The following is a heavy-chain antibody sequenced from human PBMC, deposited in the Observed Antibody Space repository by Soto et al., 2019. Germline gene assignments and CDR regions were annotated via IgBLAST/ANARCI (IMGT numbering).Heavy chain of an antibody. CDR1: GYSISSGYY. D-gene: IGHD6-19*01. CDR2: IYHSGST. CDR3: ARAVWYDSVWFDP. V-gene: IGHV4-38-2*01. J-gene: IGHJ5*02. Sequence: SETLSLTCAVSGYSISSGYYWGWIRQPPGKGLEWIGSIYHSGSTYYTPSLKSRVTISVDTSKNQFSLKLSSVTAADTAVYYCARAVWYDSVWFDPWGQGTLVTVPQ.